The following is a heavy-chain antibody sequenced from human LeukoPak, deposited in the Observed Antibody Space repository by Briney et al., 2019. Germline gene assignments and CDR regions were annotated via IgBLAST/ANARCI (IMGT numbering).Heavy chain of an antibody. J-gene: IGHJ4*02. V-gene: IGHV3-23*01. CDR3: ATAYYYDSSGLTSDC. Sequence: GGSLRLSCAASGFPFSSYAMSWGRQAPGKGLEWVSAISGSGGSTYYADSVRGRFTISRDNSQNTLYLQMNSLRAEDTAVYYCATAYYYDSSGLTSDCWGQRTLVTVSS. CDR1: GFPFSSYA. D-gene: IGHD3-22*01. CDR2: ISGSGGST.